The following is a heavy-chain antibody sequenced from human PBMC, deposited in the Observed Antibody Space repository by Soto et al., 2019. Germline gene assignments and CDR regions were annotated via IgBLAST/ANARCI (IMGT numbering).Heavy chain of an antibody. Sequence: PGGSLRLSCAASGFTFSSYGMHWVRQAPGKGLEWVAVISYDGSNKYYADSVKGRFTISRDNSKNTLYLQMNSLRAEDTAVYYCAKDGSDCSGGSCYYYYYGMDVWGQGTTVTVSS. CDR2: ISYDGSNK. D-gene: IGHD2-15*01. CDR3: AKDGSDCSGGSCYYYYYGMDV. J-gene: IGHJ6*02. V-gene: IGHV3-30*18. CDR1: GFTFSSYG.